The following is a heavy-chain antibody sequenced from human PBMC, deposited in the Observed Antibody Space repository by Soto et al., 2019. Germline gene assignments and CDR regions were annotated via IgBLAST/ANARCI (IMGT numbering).Heavy chain of an antibody. V-gene: IGHV4-30-4*01. CDR2: IYYSGST. CDR3: ARDKRWLQSTTYYYYVMDV. Sequence: PSENLSLTCTVSGGSISSGDYYWSWIRQPPGKGLEWIGYIYYSGSTYYNPSLKSRVTISVDTSKNQFSLKLSSVTAADTAVYYCARDKRWLQSTTYYYYVMDVCGQGTTVIVSS. CDR1: GGSISSGDYY. J-gene: IGHJ6*02. D-gene: IGHD5-12*01.